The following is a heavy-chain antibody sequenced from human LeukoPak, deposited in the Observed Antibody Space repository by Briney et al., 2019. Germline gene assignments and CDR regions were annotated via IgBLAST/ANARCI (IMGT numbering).Heavy chain of an antibody. V-gene: IGHV4-34*01. D-gene: IGHD5/OR15-5a*01. J-gene: IGHJ4*02. CDR1: GGSFSGYY. Sequence: PSETLSLTCAVYGGSFSGYYWSWIRQPPGKGLEWIGEINHSGSTNYNPSLKSRVTISVDTSKNQFSLKLSSVTAADTAVYYCARGRLRPGVIDYWGQGTLVTASS. CDR3: ARGRLRPGVIDY. CDR2: INHSGST.